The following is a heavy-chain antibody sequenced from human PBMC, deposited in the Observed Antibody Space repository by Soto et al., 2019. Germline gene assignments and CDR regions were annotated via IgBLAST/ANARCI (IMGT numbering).Heavy chain of an antibody. CDR2: INAGNGNT. CDR3: ARGGGAISSSSVYYYYGMDV. D-gene: IGHD6-6*01. Sequence: ASVKVSCKASGYTFTSYAMHWVRQAPGQRLEWMGWINAGNGNTKYSQKFQGRVTITRDTSASTAYMELSSLRSEDTAVYYCARGGGAISSSSVYYYYGMDVWGQVPMDTFSS. V-gene: IGHV1-3*01. CDR1: GYTFTSYA. J-gene: IGHJ6*02.